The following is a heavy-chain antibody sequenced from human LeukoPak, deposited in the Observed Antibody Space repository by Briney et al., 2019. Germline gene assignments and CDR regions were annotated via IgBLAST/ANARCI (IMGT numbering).Heavy chain of an antibody. CDR1: GFIFSSYW. D-gene: IGHD6-19*01. Sequence: GGSLRLSCVVSGFIFSSYWMHWVRQAPGKGLVWVARINSDGSSTNYADSVKGRFTIFRDNSKSTLYLQMNSLRAEDTAIYYCAKVRPPPGSGWYGGDDYWGQGTLVTVSP. CDR3: AKVRPPPGSGWYGGDDY. J-gene: IGHJ4*02. CDR2: INSDGSST. V-gene: IGHV3-74*01.